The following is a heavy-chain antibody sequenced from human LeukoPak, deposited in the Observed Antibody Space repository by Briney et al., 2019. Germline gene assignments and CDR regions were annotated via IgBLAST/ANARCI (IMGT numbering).Heavy chain of an antibody. CDR2: IYTSGST. V-gene: IGHV4-61*02. CDR3: ARGLRGKDNWFDP. D-gene: IGHD6-19*01. Sequence: SETLSLTCTVSGDSISSGSYYWSWIRQPAGKGLEWIGRIYTSGSTNYNPSLKSRVTISVDTSKNQFSLKLSSVTAADTAVYYCARGLRGKDNWFDPWGQGTLVTVSS. CDR1: GDSISSGSYY. J-gene: IGHJ5*02.